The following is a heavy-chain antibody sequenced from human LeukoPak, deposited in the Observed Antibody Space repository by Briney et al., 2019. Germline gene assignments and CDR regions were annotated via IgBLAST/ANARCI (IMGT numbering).Heavy chain of an antibody. CDR3: AREHAAAGTRFDY. CDR2: IYYSGST. J-gene: IGHJ4*02. V-gene: IGHV4-59*01. Sequence: PSETLSLTCTVSGGSISSYYWSWIRQPPGKGLEWIGYIYYSGSTSYNPSLKSRVTISVDTSKNQFSLKLSSVTAADTAVYYCAREHAAAGTRFDYWGQGTLVTVSS. D-gene: IGHD6-13*01. CDR1: GGSISSYY.